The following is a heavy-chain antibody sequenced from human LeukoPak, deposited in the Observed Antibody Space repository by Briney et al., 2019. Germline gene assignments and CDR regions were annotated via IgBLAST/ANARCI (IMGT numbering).Heavy chain of an antibody. D-gene: IGHD3-3*01. CDR3: ARGFGPNAFDI. CDR1: GFTVSSNY. Sequence: PGGSLRLSCAASGFTVSSNYMSWVRQAPGKGLGWVSVIYSGGSTYYADSVKGRFTISRDNSKNTLYLQMNSLRAEDTAVYYCARGFGPNAFDIWGQGTMVTVSS. J-gene: IGHJ3*02. CDR2: IYSGGST. V-gene: IGHV3-66*01.